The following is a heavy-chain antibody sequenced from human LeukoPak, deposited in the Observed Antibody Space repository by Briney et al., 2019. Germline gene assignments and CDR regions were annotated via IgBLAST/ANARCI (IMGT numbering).Heavy chain of an antibody. D-gene: IGHD3-22*01. J-gene: IGHJ6*02. Sequence: AGGSLRLSCAASGFTFSSYAMHWVCQAPGKGLEWVAVISYDGSNKYYADSVKGRFTISRDNSKNTLYLQMNSRRAEDTAVYYCASMYYYDSSSYYYPPYYYYYGMDVWGQGTTVTVSS. CDR2: ISYDGSNK. CDR3: ASMYYYDSSSYYYPPYYYYYGMDV. CDR1: GFTFSSYA. V-gene: IGHV3-30*04.